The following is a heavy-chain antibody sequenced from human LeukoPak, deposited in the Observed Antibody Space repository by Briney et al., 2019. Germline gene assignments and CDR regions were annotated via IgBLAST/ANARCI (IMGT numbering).Heavy chain of an antibody. D-gene: IGHD4-17*01. Sequence: ASVKVSCKASGYTFTGYYMHWVRQAPGQGLEWMGWINPNSGGTNYAQKFQGRVTMTRDTSISTAYMELSRLRSDDTAVYYCAGGPLMTTVTTFTYWGQGTLVTVSS. CDR2: INPNSGGT. CDR3: AGGPLMTTVTTFTY. J-gene: IGHJ4*02. CDR1: GYTFTGYY. V-gene: IGHV1-2*02.